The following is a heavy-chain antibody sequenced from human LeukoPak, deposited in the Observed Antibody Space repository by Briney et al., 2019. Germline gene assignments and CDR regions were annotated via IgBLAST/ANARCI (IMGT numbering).Heavy chain of an antibody. V-gene: IGHV3-48*01. CDR1: GFTFSIYN. CDR3: ARDLSDAFDI. CDR2: ISSSSGPI. Sequence: GGSLRLSCAASGFTFSIYNMNWVRQAPGKGLEWVSYISSSSGPIYYADSVKGRFTISRDNAKNSLYLQMNSLRGEDTAVYYCARDLSDAFDIWGQGTMVTVSS. J-gene: IGHJ3*02.